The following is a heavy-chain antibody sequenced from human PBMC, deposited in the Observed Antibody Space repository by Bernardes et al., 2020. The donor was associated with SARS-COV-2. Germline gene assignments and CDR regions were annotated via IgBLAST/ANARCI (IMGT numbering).Heavy chain of an antibody. CDR2: ISWNSGSI. Sequence: GGSLRLSCAASGFTFDDYAMHWVRQAPGKGLEWVSGISWNSGSIGYADSVKGRFTISRDNAKNSLYLQMNSLRAEDTALYYCAKDIDYYDSSGYSDYWGQGTLVTVSS. V-gene: IGHV3-9*01. CDR1: GFTFDDYA. CDR3: AKDIDYYDSSGYSDY. D-gene: IGHD3-22*01. J-gene: IGHJ4*02.